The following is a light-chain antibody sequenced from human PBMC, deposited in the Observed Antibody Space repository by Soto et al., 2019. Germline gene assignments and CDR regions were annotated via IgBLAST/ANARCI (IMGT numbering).Light chain of an antibody. J-gene: IGKJ1*01. V-gene: IGKV3-15*01. Sequence: EIVMTQSPATLSVSPGESATLSCRASQSVSSNLAWHQQKPGQAPRILMYDASTRATGISARFSGSGSGTDFTLTINRLEPEDFAVYYCQQYDSSPRTFGQGTKV. CDR3: QQYDSSPRT. CDR1: QSVSSN. CDR2: DAS.